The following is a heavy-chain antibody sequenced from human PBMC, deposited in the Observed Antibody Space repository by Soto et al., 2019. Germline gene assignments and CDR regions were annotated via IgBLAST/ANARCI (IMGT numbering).Heavy chain of an antibody. CDR2: IKQDGSEK. Sequence: GGSLRLSCAASGFTFSSYWMSWVRQAPGKGLEWVANIKQDGSEKYYVDSVKGRFTISRDNAKNSLYLQMNSLRAEDTVVYYCARDFEICGVYDYIWGSYRYPGAFDIWGQGTMVTVSS. V-gene: IGHV3-7*01. CDR1: GFTFSSYW. CDR3: ARDFEICGVYDYIWGSYRYPGAFDI. D-gene: IGHD3-16*02. J-gene: IGHJ3*02.